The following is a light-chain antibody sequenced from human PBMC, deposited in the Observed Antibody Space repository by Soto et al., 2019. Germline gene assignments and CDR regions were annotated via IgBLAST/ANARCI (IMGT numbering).Light chain of an antibody. CDR2: YDN. J-gene: IGLJ2*01. V-gene: IGLV3-21*04. CDR1: NIGSKS. Sequence: SYELTQPPSVSVAPGKTARITCGGNNIGSKSVHWYQQKPGQAPVLVIYYDNTRPSGIPERISGSNSGNTATLTFSRVEAGDEADYYCQVWDTSSDHVLFGGGTKLTVL. CDR3: QVWDTSSDHVL.